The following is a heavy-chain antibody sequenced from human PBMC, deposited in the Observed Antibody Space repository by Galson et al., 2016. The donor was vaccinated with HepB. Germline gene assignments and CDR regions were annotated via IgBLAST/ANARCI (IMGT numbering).Heavy chain of an antibody. CDR1: GYSFNTYW. CDR2: IYPGDSDT. V-gene: IGHV5-51*01. CDR3: VRGALRFFDSRDS. Sequence: QSGAEVKKPGESLKISCKASGYSFNTYWIGWVRQMPGKGLEWMGVIYPGDSDTRYSPSFQGQVTISCDKSINTAFLQWNSLKASDSAMYYCVRGALRFFDSRDSWGQGTLVTVSS. D-gene: IGHD3-9*01. J-gene: IGHJ4*02.